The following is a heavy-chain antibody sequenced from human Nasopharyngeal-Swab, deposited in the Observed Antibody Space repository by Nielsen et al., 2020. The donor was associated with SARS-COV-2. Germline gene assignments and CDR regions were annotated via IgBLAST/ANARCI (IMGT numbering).Heavy chain of an antibody. Sequence: GGSLRLSCAASGFTFDDYAMHWVRQAPGKGLGWVSGISWISGRIGYADSVKGRFTISRDNAKNSLYLQMNSLRAEDTALYYCAKDRYRLNYYDSSLDAFDIWGQGTMVTVSS. CDR3: AKDRYRLNYYDSSLDAFDI. J-gene: IGHJ3*02. D-gene: IGHD3-22*01. V-gene: IGHV3-9*01. CDR2: ISWISGRI. CDR1: GFTFDDYA.